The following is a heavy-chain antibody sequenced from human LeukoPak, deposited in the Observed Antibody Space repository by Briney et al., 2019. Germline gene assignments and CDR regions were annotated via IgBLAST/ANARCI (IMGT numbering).Heavy chain of an antibody. J-gene: IGHJ4*02. D-gene: IGHD5-18*01. CDR1: GYTFIDYY. V-gene: IGHV1-2*02. Sequence: ASVKASCKASGYTFIDYYIHWVRQAPGQGLEWMGWINPNSGGTNYAQKFQGRVTMTRDTSISTAYMELSRLRSDDTAVYYCASEGRGYSYAVRDWGQGTLVTVSS. CDR2: INPNSGGT. CDR3: ASEGRGYSYAVRD.